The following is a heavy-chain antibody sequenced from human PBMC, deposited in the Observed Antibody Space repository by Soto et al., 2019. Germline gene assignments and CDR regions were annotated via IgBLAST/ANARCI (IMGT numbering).Heavy chain of an antibody. Sequence: GGSLRLSCAASGFTFSSDAMSWVRQAPGKGLEWVSAISGSGGSTYYADSVKGRFAISRDNSKNTLYLQMNSPRAEDTAVYYCAKDGKGLYYYGMDVWGQGTTVNVPS. J-gene: IGHJ6*02. V-gene: IGHV3-23*01. CDR3: AKDGKGLYYYGMDV. CDR2: ISGSGGST. CDR1: GFTFSSDA.